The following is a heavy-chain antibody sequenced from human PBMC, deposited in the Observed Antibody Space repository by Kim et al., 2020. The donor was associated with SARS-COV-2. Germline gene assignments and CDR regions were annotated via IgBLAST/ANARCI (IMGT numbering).Heavy chain of an antibody. Sequence: SETLSLTCAVSGGSISSSNWWSWVRQPPGKGLEWIGEIYHSGSTNYNPSLKSRVTISVDKSKNQFSLKLSSVTAADTAVYYCARLGIYGDYGGAEAVYWGQGTLVTVSS. CDR2: IYHSGST. D-gene: IGHD4-17*01. J-gene: IGHJ4*02. CDR3: ARLGIYGDYGGAEAVY. V-gene: IGHV4-4*02. CDR1: GGSISSSNW.